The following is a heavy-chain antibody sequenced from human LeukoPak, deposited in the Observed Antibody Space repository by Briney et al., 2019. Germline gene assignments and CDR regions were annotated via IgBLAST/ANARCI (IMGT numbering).Heavy chain of an antibody. CDR2: IYYSGST. CDR3: ARNRYYFEPFDY. Sequence: SETLSLTCAVYGGSFSGYYWSWIRQPPGKGLEWIGYIYYSGSTNYNPSLKSRVTISVDTSKNQFSLKLSSVTAADTAVYYCARNRYYFEPFDYWGQGTLVTVSS. V-gene: IGHV4-59*01. J-gene: IGHJ4*02. D-gene: IGHD3-22*01. CDR1: GGSFSGYY.